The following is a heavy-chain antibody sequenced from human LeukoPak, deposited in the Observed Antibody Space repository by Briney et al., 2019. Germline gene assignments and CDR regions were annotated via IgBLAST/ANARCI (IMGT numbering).Heavy chain of an antibody. CDR1: GGSISSNNW. Sequence: SETLSLTCAVSGGSISSNNWWGWVRQPPGKGLEWIGEIYHSGSPNYNPSLKSRVTISVDKSRNHLSLNLSSVTAADTAVYYCARVNINNWHSCDYWGQGTLVTVSS. CDR2: IYHSGSP. D-gene: IGHD1-1*01. V-gene: IGHV4-4*02. CDR3: ARVNINNWHSCDY. J-gene: IGHJ4*02.